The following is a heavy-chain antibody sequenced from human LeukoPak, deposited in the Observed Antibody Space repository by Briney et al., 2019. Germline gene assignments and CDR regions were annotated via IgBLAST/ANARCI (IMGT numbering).Heavy chain of an antibody. Sequence: SQTLSLTCAISGDSVSSNSAAWNWIRQSPSRGLEWLGRTYYRSKWYNDYAVSVKSRITINPDTSKNQFSLQLNSVTPEDTAVYYCAREGIVVVVAATAFYYYYGMDVWGQGTTVTVSS. V-gene: IGHV6-1*01. J-gene: IGHJ6*02. CDR1: GDSVSSNSAA. CDR3: AREGIVVVVAATAFYYYYGMDV. CDR2: TYYRSKWYN. D-gene: IGHD2-15*01.